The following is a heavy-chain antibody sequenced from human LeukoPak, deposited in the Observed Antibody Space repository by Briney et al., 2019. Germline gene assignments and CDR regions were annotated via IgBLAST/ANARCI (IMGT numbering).Heavy chain of an antibody. CDR1: GFTFSSYS. D-gene: IGHD3-22*01. CDR2: ISSSSSTI. CDR3: ARGTYYYDSSGFDY. Sequence: GGSLRLSCAASGFTFSSYSMNWARQAPGKGLEWVSYISSSSSTIYYADSVKGRFTISRDNAKNSLYLQMNSLRAEDTAVYYCARGTYYYDSSGFDYWGQGTLVTVSS. V-gene: IGHV3-48*01. J-gene: IGHJ4*02.